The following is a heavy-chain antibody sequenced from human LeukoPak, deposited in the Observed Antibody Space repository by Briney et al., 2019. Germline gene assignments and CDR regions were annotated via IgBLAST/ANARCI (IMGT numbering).Heavy chain of an antibody. CDR1: GGSFSGYY. CDR2: ISGSGGST. J-gene: IGHJ4*02. V-gene: IGHV3-23*01. Sequence: PSETLSLTCAVYGGSFSGYYWSWVRQAPGKGLEWVSAISGSGGSTYYADSVKGRFTISRDNSKNTLYLQVNSLRAEDTAVYYCAKSGPYCGSTTCNYFDYWGQGTLVTVSS. D-gene: IGHD2-2*01. CDR3: AKSGPYCGSTTCNYFDY.